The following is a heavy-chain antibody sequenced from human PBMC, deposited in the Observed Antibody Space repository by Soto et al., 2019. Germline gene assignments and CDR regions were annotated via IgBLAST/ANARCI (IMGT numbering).Heavy chain of an antibody. CDR3: AREFYSSSWSSYYGMDV. V-gene: IGHV3-48*03. J-gene: IGHJ6*02. D-gene: IGHD6-13*01. CDR1: GFTFSSYE. Sequence: GGSLRLSCAASGFTFSSYEMNWVRQAPGKGLEWVSYISSSGSTIYYADSVKGRFTISRDNAKNSLYLQMNGLRAEDTAVYYCAREFYSSSWSSYYGMDVWGQGTTVTVSS. CDR2: ISSSGSTI.